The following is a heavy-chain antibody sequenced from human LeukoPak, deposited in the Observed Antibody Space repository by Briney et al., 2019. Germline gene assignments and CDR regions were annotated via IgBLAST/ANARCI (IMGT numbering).Heavy chain of an antibody. D-gene: IGHD6-19*01. Sequence: GGTLRLSCAASGFTFSSYGMSWVRQAPGKGLEWVSAISGSGGSTYYADSVEGRFTISRDNSKNTLYLQMNSLRAEDTAVYYCAKDSNAVAGKYAFDYWGQGTLVTVSS. CDR1: GFTFSSYG. CDR3: AKDSNAVAGKYAFDY. CDR2: ISGSGGST. J-gene: IGHJ4*02. V-gene: IGHV3-23*01.